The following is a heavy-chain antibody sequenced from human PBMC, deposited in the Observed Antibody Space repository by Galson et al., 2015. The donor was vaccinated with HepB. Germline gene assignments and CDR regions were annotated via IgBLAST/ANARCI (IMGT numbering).Heavy chain of an antibody. V-gene: IGHV3-33*08. J-gene: IGHJ4*02. CDR1: GFTFSSYG. D-gene: IGHD3-10*01. Sequence: SLRLSCAASGFTFSSYGMHWVRQAPGKRLEWVAVIWYDGSNKYYADSVKGRFTISRDNSKNTLYLQMNSLRAEDTAVYYCARGSRGWIWFGEFLFDYWGQGTLVTVSS. CDR2: IWYDGSNK. CDR3: ARGSRGWIWFGEFLFDY.